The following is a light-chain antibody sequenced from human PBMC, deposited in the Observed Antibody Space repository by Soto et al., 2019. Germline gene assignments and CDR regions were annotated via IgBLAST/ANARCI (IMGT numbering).Light chain of an antibody. CDR2: DAS. J-gene: IGKJ1*01. Sequence: EIVLTQSPATLSLSPGQRATLSCRASQSVSSYLAWYQQKPGQAPRLLIYDASNRAAGIPARFSGSGSGTEFTLTISSLQSEDFAVYYCQQYGSSPTFGQGTKVDI. CDR3: QQYGSSPT. CDR1: QSVSSY. V-gene: IGKV3-11*01.